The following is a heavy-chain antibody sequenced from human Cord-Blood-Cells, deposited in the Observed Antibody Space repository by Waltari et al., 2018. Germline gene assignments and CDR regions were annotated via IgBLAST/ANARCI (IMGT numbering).Heavy chain of an antibody. CDR3: ARAKSGSYFYFPH. V-gene: IGHV1-3*01. J-gene: IGHJ1*01. D-gene: IGHD1-26*01. CDR1: GYTFTSYA. Sequence: QVQLVQSGAEVKKPGASVKVSCKASGYTFTSYAMHWVRQAPGQRLEWMGWITAGNVNRKDSQKFQGRVTITRDTSASTAYMGLGSLRSEDTAVYYCARAKSGSYFYFPHWGQGTLVTVSS. CDR2: ITAGNVNR.